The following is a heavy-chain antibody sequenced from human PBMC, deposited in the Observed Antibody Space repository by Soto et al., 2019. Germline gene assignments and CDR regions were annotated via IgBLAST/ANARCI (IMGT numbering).Heavy chain of an antibody. CDR1: GFNFRNYG. CDR2: ISHDERSK. V-gene: IGHV3-30*03. J-gene: IGHJ6*02. D-gene: IGHD3-10*01. CDR3: ARATVDYGSESSGRFYFYHGMDV. Sequence: QVQLVQSGGGVVRTGLALRLSCAASGFNFRNYGMHWVRQAPGKGLEWLALISHDERSKYYADSVNNRFVISRDNSKNIVYLQMSFLRPVDTAVYYCARATVDYGSESSGRFYFYHGMDVWGQGTTVTVSS.